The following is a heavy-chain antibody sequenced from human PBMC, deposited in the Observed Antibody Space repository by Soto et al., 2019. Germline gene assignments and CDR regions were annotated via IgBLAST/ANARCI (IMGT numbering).Heavy chain of an antibody. D-gene: IGHD3-10*01. J-gene: IGHJ5*02. CDR1: GFTFGTTD. CDR2: IDGSGGIT. CDR3: VKNSGWFNT. Sequence: GGSLRLSCAASGFTFGTTDMSWVRQAPGEGLEWVSTIDGSGGITYYADSVKGRFTISRDNSRNTVYLQMNSLRGDDTALYYCVKNSGWFNTWGQGALVPSPQ. V-gene: IGHV3-23*01.